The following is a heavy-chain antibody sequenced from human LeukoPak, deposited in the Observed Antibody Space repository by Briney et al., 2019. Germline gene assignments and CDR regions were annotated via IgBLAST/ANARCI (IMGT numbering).Heavy chain of an antibody. CDR2: INKDGSED. D-gene: IGHD3/OR15-3a*01. CDR3: ARGTGTGWRFDF. J-gene: IGHJ4*02. V-gene: IGHV3-7*01. Sequence: GGSLRLSCAASGFTFNNYWMSWVRQAPVEGLEWVANINKDGSEDYYVDSVKGRFTISRDNAKNSVYLQMNSLRDDDTAVYYCARGTGTGWRFDFWGQGTLVTVSS. CDR1: GFTFNNYW.